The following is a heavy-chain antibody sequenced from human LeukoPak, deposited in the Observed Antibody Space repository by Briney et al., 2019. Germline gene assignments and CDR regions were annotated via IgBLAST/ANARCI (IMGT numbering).Heavy chain of an antibody. D-gene: IGHD2-2*01. CDR2: IWYDGSHD. CDR1: GFTFSHYA. CDR3: AKEGGYCSSSGCHKRGVDY. V-gene: IGHV3-33*06. Sequence: GTSLRLSCAASGFTFSHYAMHWVRQAPGKGLEWVAVIWYDGSHDTYTDSVKGRFTVSRDNFKNALHLQMNSLRVEDTAVSYCAKEGGYCSSSGCHKRGVDYWGQGTLVTVSS. J-gene: IGHJ4*02.